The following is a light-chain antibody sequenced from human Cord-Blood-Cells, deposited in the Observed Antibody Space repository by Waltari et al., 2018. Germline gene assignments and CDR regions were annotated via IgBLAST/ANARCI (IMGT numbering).Light chain of an antibody. J-gene: IGKJ2*01. CDR3: QQYGSSSYT. V-gene: IGKV3-20*01. CDR2: GAS. CDR1: QSGSSSY. Sequence: EIVLTQSPGTLSLSPGERATLSCRASQSGSSSYLAWYQQKPGQAPRRLIYGASSRATGIPDRFSGSGSGTDFTLTISRMEPEDFAVYYCQQYGSSSYTFGQGTKLEIK.